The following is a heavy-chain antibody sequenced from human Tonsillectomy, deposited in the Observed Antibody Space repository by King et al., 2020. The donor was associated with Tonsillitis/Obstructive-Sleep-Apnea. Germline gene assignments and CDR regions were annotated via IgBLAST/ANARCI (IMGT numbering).Heavy chain of an antibody. J-gene: IGHJ6*02. CDR2: ISWDGGST. V-gene: IGHV3-43*01. D-gene: IGHD2-2*02. CDR3: AKGLRIPTHYYYYYGMDV. CDR1: GFTFDDYT. Sequence: VQLVESGGVVVQPGGSLRLSCAASGFTFDDYTMHWVRQAPGKGLEWVSLISWDGGSTYYADSVKGRFTISRDNSKNSLYLQMNSLRTEDTALSYCAKGLRIPTHYYYYYGMDVWGQGTTVTVSS.